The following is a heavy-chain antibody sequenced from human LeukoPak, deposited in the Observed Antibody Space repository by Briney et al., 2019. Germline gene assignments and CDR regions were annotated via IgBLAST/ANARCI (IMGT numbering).Heavy chain of an antibody. V-gene: IGHV3-53*01. Sequence: PGGSLRLSCAASGFTVSSNYMSWVRQAPGKGLEWVSVIYSGGSTYYADSVKGRFTISSDNSKNTLYLQMNSLRAEDTAVYYCARDRWFGELRVTYGMDVWGKGTTVTVSS. CDR1: GFTVSSNY. CDR3: ARDRWFGELRVTYGMDV. D-gene: IGHD3-10*01. J-gene: IGHJ6*04. CDR2: IYSGGST.